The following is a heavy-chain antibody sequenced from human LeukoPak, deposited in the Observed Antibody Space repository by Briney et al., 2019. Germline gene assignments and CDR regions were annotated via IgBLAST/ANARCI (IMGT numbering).Heavy chain of an antibody. CDR2: INYSGST. CDR3: ARRRFVRGPNGVNSFDY. V-gene: IGHV4-39*01. D-gene: IGHD2-8*01. Sequence: SETLSLTCTVSGGSISSTFYYWGWIRQPPGKGLEWIGSINYSGSTYYNPSLKSRVTISVDTSKNQFSLKLSSVTAAYTAVYYCARRRFVRGPNGVNSFDYWGQGTLVTVSS. CDR1: GGSISSTFYY. J-gene: IGHJ4*02.